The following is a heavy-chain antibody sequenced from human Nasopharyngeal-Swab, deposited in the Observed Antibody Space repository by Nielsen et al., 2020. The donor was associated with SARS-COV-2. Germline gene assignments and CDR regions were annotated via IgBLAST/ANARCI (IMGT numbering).Heavy chain of an antibody. CDR1: GFTFIDYT. CDR2: ISSSGSYM. Sequence: GESLKISCAASGFTFIDYTMNWVRQAPGQGLDWVSSISSSGSYMYYTDSVKGRFTMSRVNAKNSLYLQMNSLRAEDTAVYYCASDSRYWGQGTLVTVSS. V-gene: IGHV3-21*01. CDR3: ASDSRY. J-gene: IGHJ4*02. D-gene: IGHD2-2*01.